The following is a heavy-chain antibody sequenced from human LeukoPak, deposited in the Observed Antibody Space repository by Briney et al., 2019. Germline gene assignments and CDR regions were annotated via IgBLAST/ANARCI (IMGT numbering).Heavy chain of an antibody. Sequence: ASVQVSCKASGGTFSSYAISWVRQAPGQGLEWMGGIIPIFGTANYAQKFQGRVTITADESTSTAYMELSSLRSEDTAVYYCARGMIVVSYAFDIWGQGTMVTVSS. CDR1: GGTFSSYA. J-gene: IGHJ3*02. CDR2: IIPIFGTA. V-gene: IGHV1-69*13. CDR3: ARGMIVVSYAFDI. D-gene: IGHD3-22*01.